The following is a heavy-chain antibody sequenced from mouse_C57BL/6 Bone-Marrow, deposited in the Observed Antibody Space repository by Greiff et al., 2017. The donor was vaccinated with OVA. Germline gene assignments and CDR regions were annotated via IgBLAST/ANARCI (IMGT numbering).Heavy chain of an antibody. Sequence: VQLQQSGPGLVQPSQSLSITCTVSGFSLTSYGVHWVRQSPGKGLEWLGVIWSGGSTDYNAAFISRLSISKDNSKSQVFFKMNSLQADDTAIYYCATSMMVTTRYAMDYWGQGTSVTVSS. CDR3: ATSMMVTTRYAMDY. J-gene: IGHJ4*01. CDR2: IWSGGST. CDR1: GFSLTSYG. D-gene: IGHD2-3*01. V-gene: IGHV2-2*01.